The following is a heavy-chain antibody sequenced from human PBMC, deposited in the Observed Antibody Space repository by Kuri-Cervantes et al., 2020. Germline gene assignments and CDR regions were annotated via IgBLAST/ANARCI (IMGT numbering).Heavy chain of an antibody. J-gene: IGHJ4*02. D-gene: IGHD2-15*01. CDR2: ISGSGGST. CDR1: GFTFSSYA. V-gene: IGHV3-23*01. Sequence: ESLKISLAASGFTFSSYAMGWVRQAPGKGLEWVSAISGSGGSTYYADSVKGRFTISRHNSEHTLYLQMNSVRAEDTAVYYCAKMGVVASYYFDYWGQGTMVTVSS. CDR3: AKMGVVASYYFDY.